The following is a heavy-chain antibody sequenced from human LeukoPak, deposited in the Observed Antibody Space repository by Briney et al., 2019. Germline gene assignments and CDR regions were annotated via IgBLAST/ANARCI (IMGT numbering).Heavy chain of an antibody. CDR2: ISHSGST. J-gene: IGHJ3*02. D-gene: IGHD3-10*01. CDR3: ARALRTPSVFDI. Sequence: PSETLSLTCAVYGGSFSGYYWSWIRQPPGKGLEWIGEISHSGSTNYNPSLKSRVTISLDTSKNQFSLKLTSVTAADTAVYYCARALRTPSVFDIWGQGTMVTVSS. CDR1: GGSFSGYY. V-gene: IGHV4-34*01.